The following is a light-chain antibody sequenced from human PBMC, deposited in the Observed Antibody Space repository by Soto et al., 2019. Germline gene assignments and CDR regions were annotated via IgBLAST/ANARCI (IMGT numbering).Light chain of an antibody. J-gene: IGLJ2*01. CDR2: DNV. V-gene: IGLV1-51*01. CDR3: ATWDRSLSVGV. Sequence: QSVLTQPPSVSAAPGQRVTISCSGSSSNRGNNYVFWYQQLPVTAPKLLIYDNVKRPSGIPDRFSGSKSGTSATLGITGLQTGDEADYYCATWDRSLSVGVFGGGTKLTVL. CDR1: SSNRGNNY.